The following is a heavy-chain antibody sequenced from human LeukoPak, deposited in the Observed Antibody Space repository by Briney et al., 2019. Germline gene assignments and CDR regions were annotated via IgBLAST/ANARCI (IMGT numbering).Heavy chain of an antibody. V-gene: IGHV4-31*03. CDR2: IYYSGST. D-gene: IGHD6-13*01. CDR3: ARVRSSWYGHFDY. J-gene: IGHJ4*02. CDR1: GGSISSGGYY. Sequence: PSETLSLTCTVSGGSISSGGYYWSWIRQHPGKGLEWIGYIYYSGSTYYNPSLKSRVTISVDTSKNQFSLKLSSVTAADTAVYYCARVRSSWYGHFDYWGQGTLVTVSS.